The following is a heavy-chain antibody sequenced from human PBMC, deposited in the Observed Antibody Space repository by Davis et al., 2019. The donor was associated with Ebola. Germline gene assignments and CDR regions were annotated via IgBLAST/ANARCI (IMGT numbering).Heavy chain of an antibody. J-gene: IGHJ5*02. D-gene: IGHD2-2*01. CDR2: IGTAGDT. Sequence: PGGSLRLSCAASGFTLSRYDMHWVRQATGKGLEWVSSIGTAGDTYYPGSVKGRFTISRENAKNSLYLQMNSLRAEDTAVYYCARGAQLLSFDLWGQGTLVTVSS. CDR3: ARGAQLLSFDL. CDR1: GFTLSRYD. V-gene: IGHV3-13*01.